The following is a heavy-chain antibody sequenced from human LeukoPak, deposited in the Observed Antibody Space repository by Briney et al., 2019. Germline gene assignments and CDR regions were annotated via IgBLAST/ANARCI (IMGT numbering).Heavy chain of an antibody. CDR3: AKVVHTSSWYSTGH. CDR1: GFTFSNFG. J-gene: IGHJ4*02. V-gene: IGHV3-30*02. D-gene: IGHD6-13*01. Sequence: GGSLRLSCVASGFTFSNFGMHWVRQAPGKGLEWVAFIRYDGSNKHHTDSVKGRFTISRDSSKNTLYLQMNSLRPEDTAVYYCAKVVHTSSWYSTGHWGQGTLVTVS. CDR2: IRYDGSNK.